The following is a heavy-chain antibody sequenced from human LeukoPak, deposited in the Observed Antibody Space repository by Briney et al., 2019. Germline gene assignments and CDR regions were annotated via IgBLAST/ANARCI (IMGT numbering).Heavy chain of an antibody. CDR1: GFTFDDYA. CDR2: ISWNSGSI. CDR3: AKDIYRAFDI. J-gene: IGHJ3*02. V-gene: IGHV3-9*01. Sequence: PGRSLRLSCAASGFTFDDYAMHWVRQAPGKGLEWVSGISWNSGSIGYADSVKGRFTISRDNAKNSLYLQMNSLRAEDTALYHCAKDIYRAFDIWGQGTMVTVSS. D-gene: IGHD3-16*02.